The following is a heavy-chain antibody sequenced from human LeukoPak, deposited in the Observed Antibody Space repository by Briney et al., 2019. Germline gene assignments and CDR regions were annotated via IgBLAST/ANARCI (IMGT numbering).Heavy chain of an antibody. Sequence: GGSLRLSCAASGFTFSSYEMNWVRQAPGKGLEWVSYISSSGSTIYYTDSVKGRFTISRDNAKNSLYLQMNSLRAEDTAVYYCARDLGAVAGHFDYWGQGTLVTVSS. CDR3: ARDLGAVAGHFDY. CDR1: GFTFSSYE. V-gene: IGHV3-48*03. D-gene: IGHD6-19*01. J-gene: IGHJ4*02. CDR2: ISSSGSTI.